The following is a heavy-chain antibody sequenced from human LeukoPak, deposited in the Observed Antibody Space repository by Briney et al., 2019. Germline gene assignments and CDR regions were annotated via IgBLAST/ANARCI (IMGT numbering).Heavy chain of an antibody. CDR3: ARAEGYYDSSGYYYYYYGMDV. CDR2: ISSSGSTI. CDR1: GFTFSDYY. Sequence: GGSLRLSCAASGFTFSDYYMSWIRQAPGKGLEWVSYISSSGSTIYYADSVKGRFTISRDNAKNSLYLQMNSLRAEDTAVYYCARAEGYYDSSGYYYYYYGMDVWGQGTMVTVSS. V-gene: IGHV3-11*01. J-gene: IGHJ6*02. D-gene: IGHD3-22*01.